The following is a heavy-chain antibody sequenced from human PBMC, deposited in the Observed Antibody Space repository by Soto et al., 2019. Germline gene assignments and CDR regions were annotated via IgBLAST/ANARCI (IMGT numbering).Heavy chain of an antibody. CDR2: IYYSGST. J-gene: IGHJ6*03. D-gene: IGHD5-12*01. CDR1: GGSISSGGYY. V-gene: IGHV4-31*03. CDR3: ARKDSGYAEYMDV. Sequence: QVQLQESGPGLVKPSKTLSLTCTVSGGSISSGGYYWSWLRQHPGNGLEWIGYIYYSGSTYYNPSRKRRVTMSVDTSENQFSLRLSSVTAADTAVYYCARKDSGYAEYMDVWGKGTKVTVSS.